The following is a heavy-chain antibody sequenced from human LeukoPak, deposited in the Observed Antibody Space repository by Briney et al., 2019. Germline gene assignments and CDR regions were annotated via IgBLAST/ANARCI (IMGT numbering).Heavy chain of an antibody. D-gene: IGHD3-3*01. CDR1: GFTFSSYS. Sequence: GGSLRLSCAASGFTFSSYSMNWVRQAPGKGLEWVSSISSSSSYIYYADSVKGRFTISRDNAKNSLYLQMNSLRAEDTAVYYCARESGGTTIFGVPYYFDYWGQGTLVTVSS. V-gene: IGHV3-21*01. CDR2: ISSSSSYI. J-gene: IGHJ4*02. CDR3: ARESGGTTIFGVPYYFDY.